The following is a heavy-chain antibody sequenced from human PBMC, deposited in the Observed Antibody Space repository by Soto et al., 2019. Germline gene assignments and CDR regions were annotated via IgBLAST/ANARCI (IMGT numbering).Heavy chain of an antibody. CDR2: MFYSGLT. J-gene: IGHJ6*02. V-gene: IGHV4-39*01. D-gene: IGHD2-15*01. CDR3: APLTVSLSGPYGIHV. Sequence: SETLSLTCSVSGYSVISSDYYWAWIRPPPGKGLEWIGSMFYSGLTYYNPSLKSRVTLSVDTSKNHFSVRLNSVTAADTAVYYCAPLTVSLSGPYGIHVWGQGTTVTVSS. CDR1: GYSVISSDYY.